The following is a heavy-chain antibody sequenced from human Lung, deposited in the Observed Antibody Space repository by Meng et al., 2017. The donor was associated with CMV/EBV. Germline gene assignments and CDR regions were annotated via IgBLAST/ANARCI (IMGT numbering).Heavy chain of an antibody. CDR3: ARDAGEGIVVVPAAISDY. V-gene: IGHV3-48*04. CDR2: ISSSSSSI. Sequence: GESLKILCAASGFTFNSYRMNWLRQAPGKGLEWVSYISSSSSSIYYTDSVKGRFTISRDNAKNSLYLEMNSLRVDDTGVYFCARDAGEGIVVVPAAISDYWGQGTQVTVSS. J-gene: IGHJ4*02. CDR1: GFTFNSYR. D-gene: IGHD2-2*02.